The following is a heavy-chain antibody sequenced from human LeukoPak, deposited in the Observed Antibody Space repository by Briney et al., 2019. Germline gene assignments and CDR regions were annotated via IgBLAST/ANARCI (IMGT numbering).Heavy chain of an antibody. V-gene: IGHV3-23*01. Sequence: PGGSLRLSCAASGFTFSSYAMSWVRQAPGKGLEWVSGISGSGGSTYYADSVKGRFTISRDNSKNTLYLQMNSLRAEDTAVYYCAKGKPRAHYYYMDVWGKGTTVTVSS. CDR2: ISGSGGST. J-gene: IGHJ6*03. CDR1: GFTFSSYA. CDR3: AKGKPRAHYYYMDV.